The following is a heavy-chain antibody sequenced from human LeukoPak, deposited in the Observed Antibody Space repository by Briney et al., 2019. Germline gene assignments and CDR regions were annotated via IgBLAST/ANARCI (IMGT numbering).Heavy chain of an antibody. CDR1: GGSISSGDYY. CDR2: IYYSGST. J-gene: IGHJ4*02. CDR3: ARIENFDWLFDY. V-gene: IGHV4-30-4*01. D-gene: IGHD3-9*01. Sequence: SETLSLTCTVSGGSISSGDYYWSWIRQPPGEGLEWIGYIYYSGSTYYNPSLKSRVTISVDTSKNQFSLKLSSATAADTAVYYCARIENFDWLFDYWGQGTLVTVSS.